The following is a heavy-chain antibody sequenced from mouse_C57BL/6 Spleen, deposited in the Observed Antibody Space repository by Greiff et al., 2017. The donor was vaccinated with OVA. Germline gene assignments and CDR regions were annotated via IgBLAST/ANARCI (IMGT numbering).Heavy chain of an antibody. CDR2: ISDGGSYT. D-gene: IGHD2-12*01. CDR1: GFTFSSYA. Sequence: EVHLVESGGGLVKPGGSLKLSCAASGFTFSSYAMSWVRQTPEKRLEWVATISDGGSYTYYPDNVKGRFTISRDNAKNNLYLQMSHLKSEDTAMYYCARGDYRYFDVWGTGTTVTVSS. CDR3: ARGDYRYFDV. V-gene: IGHV5-4*01. J-gene: IGHJ1*03.